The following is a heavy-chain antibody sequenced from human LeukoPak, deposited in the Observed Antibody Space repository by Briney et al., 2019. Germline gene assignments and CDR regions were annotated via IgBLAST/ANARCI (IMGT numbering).Heavy chain of an antibody. D-gene: IGHD3-9*01. CDR3: ARPPDILTGKNWFDP. V-gene: IGHV3-30*03. CDR2: ISYDGSNK. CDR1: GFTFSSYG. J-gene: IGHJ5*02. Sequence: GSLRLSCAASGFTFSSYGMHWVRQAPGKGLEWVAVISYDGSNKYYADSVKGRFTISRDNSKNTLYLQMNSLRAEDTAVYYCARPPDILTGKNWFDPWGQGTLVTVSS.